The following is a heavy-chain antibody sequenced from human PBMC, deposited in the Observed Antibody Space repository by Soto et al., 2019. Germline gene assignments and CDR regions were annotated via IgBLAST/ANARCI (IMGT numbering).Heavy chain of an antibody. V-gene: IGHV4-34*01. CDR1: CGSFSSYY. Sequence: SETLSLTCAVYCGSFSSYYWSWIRQPPGKGLEWIGEINHSGSSNYNPSLKSRVTMSVDTSKNQFSLKLSSVTAADTAVYYCGRTSRFDCWGQGTLVTVSS. J-gene: IGHJ4*02. CDR2: INHSGSS. CDR3: GRTSRFDC. D-gene: IGHD6-6*01.